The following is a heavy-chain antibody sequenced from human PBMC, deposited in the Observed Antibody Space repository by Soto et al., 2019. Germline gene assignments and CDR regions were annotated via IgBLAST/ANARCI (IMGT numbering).Heavy chain of an antibody. CDR1: GLTFSSYE. V-gene: IGHV3-48*03. D-gene: IGHD3-10*01. J-gene: IGHJ6*02. CDR3: AREGRGVVVPGGMDV. CDR2: ISSGGGTT. Sequence: VQLVASGGGLVQPGGSLRLSCAASGLTFSSYEMNWVRQAPGKGLEWVSYISSGGGTTYYADSVKGRFTISRDNAKNSLYLQMNSLRAEDTALYYCAREGRGVVVPGGMDVWGQGTTVTVSS.